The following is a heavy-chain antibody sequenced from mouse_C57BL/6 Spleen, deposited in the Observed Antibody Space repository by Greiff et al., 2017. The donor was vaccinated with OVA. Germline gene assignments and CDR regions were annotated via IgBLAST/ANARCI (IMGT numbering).Heavy chain of an antibody. CDR3: ASSYGNPFAY. J-gene: IGHJ3*01. Sequence: EVQLQQSGPELVKPGASVKISCKASGYTFTDYYMNWVKQSHGKSLEWIGDINPNNGGTSYNQKFKGKATLTVDKSSSTAYMELRSLTSEDSAVYYCASSYGNPFAYWGQGTLVTVSA. D-gene: IGHD2-1*01. V-gene: IGHV1-26*01. CDR2: INPNNGGT. CDR1: GYTFTDYY.